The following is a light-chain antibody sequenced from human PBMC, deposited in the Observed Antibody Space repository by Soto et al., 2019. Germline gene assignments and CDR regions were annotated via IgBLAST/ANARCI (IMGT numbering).Light chain of an antibody. CDR2: WAS. CDR3: QQYYSTPLT. J-gene: IGKJ5*01. CDR1: QSVLSSSNNRDY. V-gene: IGKV4-1*01. Sequence: DFVMTQSPDSLAVSLGERATINCKTSQSVLSSSNNRDYLAWYQQKPGQPPTLLINWASTRASGVPDRFSGSGSGTDFTLTISSLQADDVAVYYCQQYYSTPLTFGQGTRVEIK.